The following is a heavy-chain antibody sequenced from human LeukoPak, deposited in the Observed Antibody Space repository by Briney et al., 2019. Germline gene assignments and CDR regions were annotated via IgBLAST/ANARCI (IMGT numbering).Heavy chain of an antibody. CDR1: GYTLTELS. CDR2: FDPEDGET. D-gene: IGHD6-13*01. J-gene: IGHJ6*02. CDR3: ARALYSSSGSYYYGMDV. Sequence: ASVKVSCKVSGYTLTELSMHWVRQAPGKGLEWMGGFDPEDGETIYAQKFQGRVTITADKSTSTAYMELSSLRSEDTAVYYCARALYSSSGSYYYGMDVWGQGTTVTVSS. V-gene: IGHV1-24*01.